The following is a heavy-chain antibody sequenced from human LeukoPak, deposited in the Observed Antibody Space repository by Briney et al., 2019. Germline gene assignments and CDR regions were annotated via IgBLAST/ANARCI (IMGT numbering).Heavy chain of an antibody. CDR1: GFIFNSAW. CDR3: TTGNWGPH. D-gene: IGHD7-27*01. J-gene: IGHJ4*02. V-gene: IGHV3-15*07. Sequence: GGSLRLSCAASGFIFNSAWMHWVRQAPGKGLEWVGRIKRKTDGGTTDYAAPVKGRFTISRDDSKNTLYLQMNSLKTEDTAVYYCTTGNWGPHWGQGTLVTVSS. CDR2: IKRKTDGGTT.